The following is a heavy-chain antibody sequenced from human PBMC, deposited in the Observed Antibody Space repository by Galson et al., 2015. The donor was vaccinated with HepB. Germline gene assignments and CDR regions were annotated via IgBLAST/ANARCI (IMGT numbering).Heavy chain of an antibody. CDR3: ARRSSWYYFDY. D-gene: IGHD6-13*01. CDR1: GGSISSSSYY. J-gene: IGHJ4*02. Sequence: LSLTCTVSGGSISSSSYYWGWIRQPPGKGLEWIGSIYYSGSTYYNPSLKSRATISVDTSKNQFSLKLSSVTAADTAVYYCARRSSWYYFDYWGQGTLVTVSS. V-gene: IGHV4-39*01. CDR2: IYYSGST.